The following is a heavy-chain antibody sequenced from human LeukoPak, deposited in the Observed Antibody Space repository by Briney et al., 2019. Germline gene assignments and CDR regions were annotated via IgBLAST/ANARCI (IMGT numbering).Heavy chain of an antibody. Sequence: GGSLRLSCVASGFTFSTFAMNWVRQAPRKGLEWVSTISETGRSTYYADSVKGQFTISRDNSKNTLYLQMNSLRAEDTAVYYCARDRDCSTTSCSGPLDYWGQGTLVTVSS. CDR3: ARDRDCSTTSCSGPLDY. CDR2: ISETGRST. D-gene: IGHD2-2*01. V-gene: IGHV3-23*01. J-gene: IGHJ4*02. CDR1: GFTFSTFA.